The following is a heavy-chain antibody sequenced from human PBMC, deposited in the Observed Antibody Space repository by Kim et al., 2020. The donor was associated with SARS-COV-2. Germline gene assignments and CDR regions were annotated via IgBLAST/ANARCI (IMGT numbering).Heavy chain of an antibody. Sequence: GGSLRLSCAASGFTFSSYAMSWVRQAPGKGLEWVSAISGSGGSTYYADSVKGRFTISRDNSKNTLYLQMNSLRAEDTAVYYCAKDHGSSGWYYDAFDIWGQGTMVTVSS. CDR2: ISGSGGST. CDR3: AKDHGSSGWYYDAFDI. CDR1: GFTFSSYA. V-gene: IGHV3-23*01. D-gene: IGHD6-19*01. J-gene: IGHJ3*02.